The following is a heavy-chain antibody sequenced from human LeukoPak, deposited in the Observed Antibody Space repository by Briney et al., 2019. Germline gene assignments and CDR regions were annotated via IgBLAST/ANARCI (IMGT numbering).Heavy chain of an antibody. CDR3: ARDSLVRGLPPWYYYYGMDV. CDR2: ISSSSSTI. J-gene: IGHJ6*02. V-gene: IGHV3-48*01. Sequence: GGSLRLSCAASGFTFSSYSMNWVRQAPGKGLEWVSYISSSSSTIYYADSVKGRFTISRDDAKNSLYLQMNSLRAEDTAVYYCARDSLVRGLPPWYYYYGMDVWGQGTTVTVSS. CDR1: GFTFSSYS. D-gene: IGHD3-10*01.